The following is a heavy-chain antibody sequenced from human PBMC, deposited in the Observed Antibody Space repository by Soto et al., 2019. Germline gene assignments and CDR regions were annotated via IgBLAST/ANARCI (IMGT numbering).Heavy chain of an antibody. J-gene: IGHJ4*02. CDR1: GGTFSSYA. CDR3: ARDDPTDYGYYNFDY. Sequence: QVQLVQSGAEVKKPGSSVKVSCKASGGTFSSYAISWVRQAPGQGLEWMGGIIPIFGTANYAQKFQGRVTINADKSTSTAYMELSSMRAEDTAVYYCARDDPTDYGYYNFDYWGQGTLVTVSS. CDR2: IIPIFGTA. V-gene: IGHV1-69*06. D-gene: IGHD4-17*01.